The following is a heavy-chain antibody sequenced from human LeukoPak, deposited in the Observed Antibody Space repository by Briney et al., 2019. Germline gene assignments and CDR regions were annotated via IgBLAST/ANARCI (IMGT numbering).Heavy chain of an antibody. CDR1: GDSMNNYY. CDR2: IYISGNT. V-gene: IGHV4-4*07. Sequence: SETLSLTCTVSGDSMNNYYWTWMRQPAGKGLEWIGRIYISGNTMYNPSRQSRVTMSLDTSKNHFSLKLRSVTAADTAVYFCARGGVLHTYFDYWGQGTLVSVSS. CDR3: ARGGVLHTYFDY. J-gene: IGHJ4*02. D-gene: IGHD3-16*01.